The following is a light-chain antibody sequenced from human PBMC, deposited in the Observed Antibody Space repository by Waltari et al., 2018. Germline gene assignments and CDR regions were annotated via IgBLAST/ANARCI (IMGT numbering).Light chain of an antibody. CDR2: GAS. CDR3: QQYARTPPT. Sequence: EIVLTQSPGTLSLFPGERATLSCRASQSVHNNYLAWYQQKPGQAPRLLIYGASTRATAISDRFSGSGSGTDFTLTISRLEPEDCAVYFCQQYARTPPTFGGGTKVEIK. V-gene: IGKV3-20*01. J-gene: IGKJ4*01. CDR1: QSVHNNY.